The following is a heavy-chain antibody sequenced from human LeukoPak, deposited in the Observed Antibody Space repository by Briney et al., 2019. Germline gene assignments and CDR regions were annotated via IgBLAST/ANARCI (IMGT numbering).Heavy chain of an antibody. D-gene: IGHD1-26*01. Sequence: GGSRRLSCAASGFTFSSYGMHWVRQAPGEGLEWVAYIGYDGSKKYYSDSVKGRFTISRDNSKNTVHLQMNSLRAADTALYFCARDLGGIYYNAYWGQGTLVTVSS. CDR3: ARDLGGIYYNAY. V-gene: IGHV3-30*02. J-gene: IGHJ4*02. CDR2: IGYDGSKK. CDR1: GFTFSSYG.